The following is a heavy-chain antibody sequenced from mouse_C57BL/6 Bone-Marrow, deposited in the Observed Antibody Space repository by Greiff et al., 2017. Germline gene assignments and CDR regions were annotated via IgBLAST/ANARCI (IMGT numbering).Heavy chain of an antibody. V-gene: IGHV2-2*01. CDR2: IWSGGST. D-gene: IGHD1-1*01. J-gene: IGHJ4*01. CDR1: GFSLTSYG. CDR3: AIITTVVAKDYYAMDY. Sequence: VQLQQSGPGLVQPSQSLSITCTVSGFSLTSYGVHWVRQSPGKGLEWLGVIWSGGSTDYNAAFISRLSISKDNSKSQVFFKMNSLQADDTAIYYCAIITTVVAKDYYAMDYWGQGTSVTVSS.